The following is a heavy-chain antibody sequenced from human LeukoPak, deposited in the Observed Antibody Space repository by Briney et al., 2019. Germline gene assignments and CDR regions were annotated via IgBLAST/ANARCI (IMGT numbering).Heavy chain of an antibody. J-gene: IGHJ5*02. CDR1: GYTLTSYA. D-gene: IGHD3-22*01. CDR3: ARAGYYYDSKRKFDP. CDR2: ISAYNGNT. Sequence: GASVKVSCKASGYTLTSYAISWVRQAPGQGLEWMRWISAYNGNTNYAQKLQGRVTMTTDTSTSTVYMELRSLRSDDTAVYYCARAGYYYDSKRKFDPWGQGTLVTVSS. V-gene: IGHV1-18*01.